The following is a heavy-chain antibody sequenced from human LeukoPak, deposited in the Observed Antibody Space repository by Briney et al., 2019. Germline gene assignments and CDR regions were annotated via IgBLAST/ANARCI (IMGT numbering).Heavy chain of an antibody. CDR2: ISSSSSHI. CDR3: AREDRRDPFFDY. J-gene: IGHJ4*02. D-gene: IGHD5-24*01. CDR1: GFTFSSYS. V-gene: IGHV3-21*01. Sequence: GGSLRLSCAASGFTFSSYSMNWVRQAPGKGLEWVSSISSSSSHIYYADSVNGRFTISRDNAKNSLYLQMNSLRAEDTAVYYCAREDRRDPFFDYWGQGTLVTVPS.